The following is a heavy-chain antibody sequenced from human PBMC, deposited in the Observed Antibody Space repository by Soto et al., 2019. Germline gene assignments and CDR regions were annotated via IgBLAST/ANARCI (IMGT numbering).Heavy chain of an antibody. Sequence: EVQLVESGGGLVKPGGSLRLSCAASGFTFSSYGMNWVRQAPGKGLEWVSCITSSSSYTYYADSVKGRFTISRDNTKNTLYLKKNSLIEENTAIYYGASDSEVIIAFGGVIGHCDYWGQGTLVTVSS. D-gene: IGHD3-16*02. CDR1: GFTFSSYG. V-gene: IGHV3-21*01. J-gene: IGHJ4*02. CDR3: ASDSEVIIAFGGVIGHCDY. CDR2: ITSSSSYT.